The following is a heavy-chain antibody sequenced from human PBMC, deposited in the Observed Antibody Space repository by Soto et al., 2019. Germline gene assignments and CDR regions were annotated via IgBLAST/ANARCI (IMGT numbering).Heavy chain of an antibody. J-gene: IGHJ5*02. CDR3: ARGIATGQLDP. CDR2: INPDNGNT. V-gene: IGHV1-3*01. Sequence: ASVKVSCKASGYTFTRYTMNCVRQAPGQRLEWMGWINPDNGNTKSSQKFQDRVIITRDTSASTAYMDLSSLRSEDTAVYYCARGIATGQLDPWGQGTLVTVSS. CDR1: GYTFTRYT. D-gene: IGHD2-15*01.